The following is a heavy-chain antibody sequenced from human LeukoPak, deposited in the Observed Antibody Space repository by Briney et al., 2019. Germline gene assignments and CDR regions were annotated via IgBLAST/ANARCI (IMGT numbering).Heavy chain of an antibody. CDR2: ISGSGGST. D-gene: IGHD3-3*01. CDR1: GFTFSSYA. V-gene: IGHV3-23*01. J-gene: IGHJ4*02. CDR3: AKDITTGGLITHPSDY. Sequence: GGSLRLSCAASGFTFSSYAMSWVRQAPGEGLEWVSAISGSGGSTYYADSVKGRFTISRDNSKNTLYLQMNSLRAEDTAVYYCAKDITTGGLITHPSDYWGQGTLVTVSS.